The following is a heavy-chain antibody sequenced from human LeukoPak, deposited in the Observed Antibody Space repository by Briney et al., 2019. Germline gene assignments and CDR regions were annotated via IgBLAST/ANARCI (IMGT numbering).Heavy chain of an antibody. CDR2: ISSSSSYI. Sequence: GGSLRLSCAASGFTFSSYSMNWVRQAPGKGLEWVSSISSSSSYIYYADSVKGRFTISRDNSKNTLYLQMNSLRADDTAVYYCARHMSAWFDSWGQGTLVTVSP. V-gene: IGHV3-21*01. J-gene: IGHJ5*01. D-gene: IGHD2-21*01. CDR1: GFTFSSYS. CDR3: ARHMSAWFDS.